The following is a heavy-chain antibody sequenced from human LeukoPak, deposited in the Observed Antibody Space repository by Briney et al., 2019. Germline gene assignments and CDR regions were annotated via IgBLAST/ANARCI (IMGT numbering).Heavy chain of an antibody. J-gene: IGHJ4*02. CDR2: INPNSGGT. CDR3: AITYYDILTGYSFSFDY. CDR1: GYTFTGYY. D-gene: IGHD3-9*01. V-gene: IGHV1-2*02. Sequence: RASVKVSCKASGYTFTGYYMHWVRQAPGQGLEWMGWINPNSGGTNYAQKFQGRVTMTRDTSISTAYMELSRLRSDDTAVYYCAITYYDILTGYSFSFDYWGQGTLVTVSS.